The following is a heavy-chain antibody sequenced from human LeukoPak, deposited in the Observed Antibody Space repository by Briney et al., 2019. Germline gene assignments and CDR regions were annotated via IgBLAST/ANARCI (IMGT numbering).Heavy chain of an antibody. CDR3: ARDGGGSYSFVDY. CDR2: IIPIFGTA. J-gene: IGHJ4*02. CDR1: GGTFSSYA. Sequence: SVKVSCKASGGTFSSYAISWVRQAPGQGLEWMGGIIPIFGTANYAQKFQGRVTMTRDTSTSTVYMELSSLTSEDTAVYYCARDGGGSYSFVDYWGQGTLVTVSS. V-gene: IGHV1-69*05. D-gene: IGHD1-26*01.